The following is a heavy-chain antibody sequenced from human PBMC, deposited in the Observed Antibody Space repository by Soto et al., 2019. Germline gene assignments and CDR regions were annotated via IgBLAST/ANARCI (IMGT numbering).Heavy chain of an antibody. V-gene: IGHV3-53*01. CDR2: IYSGGST. CDR3: ASVVVGATRPFDY. Sequence: EVQLVESGGGLIQPGGSLRLSCAASGFTVSINYMSWVRQAPGKGLEWVSVIYSGGSTYYADSVKGRFTISRDNSKNTLYLQMNSLRAEDTAVYYCASVVVGATRPFDYWGQGTLVTVSS. D-gene: IGHD1-26*01. J-gene: IGHJ4*02. CDR1: GFTVSINY.